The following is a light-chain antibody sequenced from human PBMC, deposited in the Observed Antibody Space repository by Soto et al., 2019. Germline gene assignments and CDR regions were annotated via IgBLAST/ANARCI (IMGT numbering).Light chain of an antibody. J-gene: IGLJ3*02. Sequence: QSALTQPASVSGSPGQSITISCTGTSSDIGSYNLVSWYQQHPGKAPQLIIYEVTKRPSGVSGHFSGSKSGNTASLTISGLQAEDEADYYCCSYARSNPFWVFGGGTKLTVL. V-gene: IGLV2-23*02. CDR2: EVT. CDR1: SSDIGSYNL. CDR3: CSYARSNPFWV.